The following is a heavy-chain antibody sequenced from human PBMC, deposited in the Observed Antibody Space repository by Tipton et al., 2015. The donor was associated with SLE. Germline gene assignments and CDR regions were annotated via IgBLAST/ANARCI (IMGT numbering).Heavy chain of an antibody. CDR1: GGSISSGGYY. CDR3: ARGGRFLEWLTY. J-gene: IGHJ4*02. Sequence: TLSLTCTVSGGSISSGGYYWSWIRQPPGKGLEWIGYIYYSGSTNYNPSLKSRVTISVDTSKNQFSLKLSSVTAADTAVYYCARGGRFLEWLTYWGQGTLVTVSS. CDR2: IYYSGST. D-gene: IGHD3-3*01. V-gene: IGHV4-61*08.